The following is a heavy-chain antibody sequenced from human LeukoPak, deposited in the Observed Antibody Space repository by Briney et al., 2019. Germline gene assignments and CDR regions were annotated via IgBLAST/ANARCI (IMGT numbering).Heavy chain of an antibody. V-gene: IGHV3-66*02. J-gene: IGHJ4*02. D-gene: IGHD3-16*01. CDR3: ARALPFGGYFDY. CDR1: GFTVSSNY. CDR2: IYGGGTT. Sequence: GGSQRLSCAASGFTVSSNYMSWVRQAPGKGLDWVSVIYGGGTTYYADSVKGRFTISRDNSKNTLYLQVNSLRAEDTAVYYCARALPFGGYFDYWGQGTLVTVSS.